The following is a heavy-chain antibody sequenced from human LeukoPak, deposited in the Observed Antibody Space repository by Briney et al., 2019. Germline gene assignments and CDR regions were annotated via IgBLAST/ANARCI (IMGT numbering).Heavy chain of an antibody. CDR3: ARERDCCGGSCNADY. V-gene: IGHV4-34*01. D-gene: IGHD2-15*01. Sequence: SETLSLTCGVYGGSFSGYYWSWIRQPPGKGLEWIGEINHSGSTNYNPSLKSRVTISVDTSKNQFSLELNSVTAADTGVYYCARERDCCGGSCNADYWGQGTLVTVSS. J-gene: IGHJ4*02. CDR1: GGSFSGYY. CDR2: INHSGST.